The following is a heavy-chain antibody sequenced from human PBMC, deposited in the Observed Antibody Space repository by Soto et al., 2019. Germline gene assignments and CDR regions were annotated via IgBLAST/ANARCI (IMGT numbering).Heavy chain of an antibody. J-gene: IGHJ6*02. CDR2: ISGSSGYT. CDR1: GFRFSDSY. Sequence: VQLVESGGGLVKPGGSLRLSCEASGFRFSDSYMSWVRQAPGKGLEWVAYISGSSGYTGYADSVKGRFTISRDNAKNSLYLQMNRLRVEDTAVYYCARDRGGYGPPDVWGQGTTVTVSS. CDR3: ARDRGGYGPPDV. D-gene: IGHD3-10*01. V-gene: IGHV3-11*06.